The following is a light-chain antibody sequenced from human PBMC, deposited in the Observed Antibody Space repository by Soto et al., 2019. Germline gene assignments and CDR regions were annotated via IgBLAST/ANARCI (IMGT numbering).Light chain of an antibody. CDR3: SSYTRSNTYV. Sequence: QSVLNQPASVSGSPGQSITISCTGTSSDVGGYNYVSWYQQHPGKAPKLMIYDVNNRPSGVSNRFSGSKSGNTASLTISGLQAEDEADYYCSSYTRSNTYVFGTGTKVTVL. V-gene: IGLV2-14*01. J-gene: IGLJ1*01. CDR1: SSDVGGYNY. CDR2: DVN.